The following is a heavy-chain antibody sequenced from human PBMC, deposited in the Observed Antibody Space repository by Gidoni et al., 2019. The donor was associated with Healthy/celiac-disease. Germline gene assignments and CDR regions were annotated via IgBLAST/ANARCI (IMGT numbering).Heavy chain of an antibody. Sequence: QVQLVQSGAEVKKPGASVKVSCQVSGYTLTELSMHWVRQAPGKGLEWMGGFDPEDGETIYAQKFQGRVTMTEDTSTDTAYMELSSLRSEDTAVYYCATEHPTWELLSRAFDIWGQGTMVTVSS. CDR3: ATEHPTWELLSRAFDI. J-gene: IGHJ3*02. CDR2: FDPEDGET. V-gene: IGHV1-24*01. CDR1: GYTLTELS. D-gene: IGHD1-26*01.